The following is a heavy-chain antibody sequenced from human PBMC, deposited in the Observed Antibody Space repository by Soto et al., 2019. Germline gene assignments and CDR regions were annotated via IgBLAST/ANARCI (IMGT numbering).Heavy chain of an antibody. J-gene: IGHJ3*02. CDR1: GFTFSSYG. CDR3: ATFPMTTVTTRNAFDI. V-gene: IGHV3-30*03. CDR2: ISYDGSNK. Sequence: QVQLVESGGGVVQPGRSLRLSCAASGFTFSSYGMHWVRQAPSKGLEWVAVISYDGSNKYYADSVKGRFTISRDNSKNTLYLQMNSLRAEDTAVYYCATFPMTTVTTRNAFDIWGQGTMVTVSS. D-gene: IGHD4-17*01.